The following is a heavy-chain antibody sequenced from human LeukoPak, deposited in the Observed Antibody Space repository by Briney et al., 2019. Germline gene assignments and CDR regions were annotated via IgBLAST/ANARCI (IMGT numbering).Heavy chain of an antibody. CDR1: GGSISSYY. D-gene: IGHD2-21*02. J-gene: IGHJ4*02. CDR3: AKARLPHCGSDCLEY. V-gene: IGHV4-4*07. Sequence: KPSETLSLTCTVSGGSISSYYWNWIRQPAGKGLEWIGRIYSSGSTNYNPSLKSRVTMSVDTSKNQFSLKLSSVTAADTAVYYCAKARLPHCGSDCLEYWGQGNLVTVSS. CDR2: IYSSGST.